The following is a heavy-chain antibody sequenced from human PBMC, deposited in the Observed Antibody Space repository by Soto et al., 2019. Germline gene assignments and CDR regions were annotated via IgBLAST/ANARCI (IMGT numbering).Heavy chain of an antibody. V-gene: IGHV3-21*01. Sequence: EVQLVESGGGLVKPGGSLRLSCAASGFTFSTYSLSWVRQAPGKGLEWVSSISSTSTYIAYADSVKGRFTISRDNAKNSLYLQMNSLRVEDTAVYYCARAPPYCSGGSCHASDYWGQGALVTVSS. CDR1: GFTFSTYS. D-gene: IGHD2-15*01. CDR3: ARAPPYCSGGSCHASDY. J-gene: IGHJ4*02. CDR2: ISSTSTYI.